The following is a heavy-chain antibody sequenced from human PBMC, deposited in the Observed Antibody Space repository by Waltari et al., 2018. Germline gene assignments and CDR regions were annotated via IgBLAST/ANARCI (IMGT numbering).Heavy chain of an antibody. CDR1: GFAVRANY. CDR3: ARDFIVSYYFRD. CDR2: IYTGGST. J-gene: IGHJ4*02. D-gene: IGHD1-26*01. Sequence: EVQLVESGGGLIQPGGSLRLSCAASGFAVRANYMSWVRQAPGKGLVWVSVIYTGGSTYFQDSVKGRFSISSDISKNTLYLQMSSLRAEDTAVYYCARDFIVSYYFRDWGQGALVTVSS. V-gene: IGHV3-53*01.